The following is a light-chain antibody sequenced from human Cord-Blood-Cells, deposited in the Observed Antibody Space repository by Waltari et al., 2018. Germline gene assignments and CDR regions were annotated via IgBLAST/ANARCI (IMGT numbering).Light chain of an antibody. Sequence: RATLSCRASQSVSSYLAWYQQKPGQAPRLLIYDASNRATGIPARFSGSGSGTDFTLTISSLEPEDFAVYYCQQRRTFGPGTKVDIK. V-gene: IGKV3-11*01. CDR2: DAS. J-gene: IGKJ3*01. CDR3: QQRRT. CDR1: QSVSSY.